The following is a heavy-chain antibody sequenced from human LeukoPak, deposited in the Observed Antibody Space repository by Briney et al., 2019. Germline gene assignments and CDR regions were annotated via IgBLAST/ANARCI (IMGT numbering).Heavy chain of an antibody. Sequence: GGSLRLSCAASGFTFSSYSMNWVRQAPGKGLEWVSSISSSSSYIYYADSVKGRFTISRDNAKNSLYLQMNSLRAEDTAVYYCAKDRSWAAAESAEYFQHWGQGTLVTVSS. CDR1: GFTFSSYS. J-gene: IGHJ1*01. V-gene: IGHV3-21*01. CDR3: AKDRSWAAAESAEYFQH. D-gene: IGHD6-13*01. CDR2: ISSSSSYI.